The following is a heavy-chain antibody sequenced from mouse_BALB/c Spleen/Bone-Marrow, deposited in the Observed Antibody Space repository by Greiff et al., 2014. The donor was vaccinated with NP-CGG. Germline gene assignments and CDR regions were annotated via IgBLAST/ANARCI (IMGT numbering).Heavy chain of an antibody. CDR1: GYTFTSYW. CDR2: IYPGDGDT. J-gene: IGHJ3*01. CDR3: AREDSYSWFAY. V-gene: IGHV1-87*01. Sequence: VQLQQSGAELARPGASVKLSCKASGYTFTSYWMQWVKQRPGQGLEWIGAIYPGDGDTRYTQKLKGKATLTADKSSSTAYMQLSSLASEDSAVYYCAREDSYSWFAYWGQGTLVTVSA. D-gene: IGHD1-1*01.